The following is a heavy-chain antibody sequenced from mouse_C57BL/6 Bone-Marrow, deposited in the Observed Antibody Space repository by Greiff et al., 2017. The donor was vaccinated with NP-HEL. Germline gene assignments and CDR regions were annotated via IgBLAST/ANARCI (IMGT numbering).Heavy chain of an antibody. CDR3: ARPGTGTFAY. CDR2: ISSGSSTI. V-gene: IGHV5-17*01. J-gene: IGHJ3*01. CDR1: GFTFSDYG. D-gene: IGHD4-1*01. Sequence: EVKLVASGGGLVKPGGSLKLSCAASGFTFSDYGMHWVRQAPEKGLEWVAYISSGSSTIYYADTVKGRFTISRDNAKNTLFLQMTSLRSEDTAMYYCARPGTGTFAYWGQGTLVTVSA.